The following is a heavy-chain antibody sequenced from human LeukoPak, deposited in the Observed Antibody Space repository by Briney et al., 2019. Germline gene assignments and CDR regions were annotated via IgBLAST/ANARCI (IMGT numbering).Heavy chain of an antibody. V-gene: IGHV1-8*01. D-gene: IGHD4-23*01. CDR3: ANTLTVVLRHYYYYYYGMDV. CDR2: MNPNSGNT. CDR1: GYTSTSYD. J-gene: IGHJ6*02. Sequence: ASVKVSCKASGYTSTSYDINWVRQATGQGLEWMGWMNPNSGNTGYAQKFQGRVTMTRNTSISTAYMELSSLRSEDTAVYYCANTLTVVLRHYYYYYYGMDVWGQGTTVTVSS.